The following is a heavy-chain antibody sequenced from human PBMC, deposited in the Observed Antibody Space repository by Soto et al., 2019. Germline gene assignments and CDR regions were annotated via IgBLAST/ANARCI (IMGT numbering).Heavy chain of an antibody. J-gene: IGHJ6*02. V-gene: IGHV3-23*01. CDR2: ISGSGGTT. CDR1: GFSSSSFA. CDR3: TKMSHGDPDNYYYPMDV. D-gene: IGHD3-16*01. Sequence: ESGGGLVQPGGSLRLSCAASGFSSSSFAMSWVRQGPGKGLEWVASISGSGGTTYHADSVKGRFTISRDNFKNTLSLQMKNLIAADTAVYYCTKMSHGDPDNYYYPMDVWGQGTTVTVSS.